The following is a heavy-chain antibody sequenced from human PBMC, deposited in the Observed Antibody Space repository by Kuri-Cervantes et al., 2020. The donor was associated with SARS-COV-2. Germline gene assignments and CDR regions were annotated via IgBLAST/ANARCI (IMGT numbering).Heavy chain of an antibody. CDR2: TYYRSKWYN. V-gene: IGHV6-1*01. J-gene: IGHJ4*02. D-gene: IGHD5-24*01. CDR1: GDSVSSNSAA. CDR3: AGGGEMATILGIRGGYFDY. Sequence: LRLSCAISGDSVSSNSAAWNWIRQSPSRGLEWLGRTYYRSKWYNDYAVSVKSRITINPDTSKNQFSLKLSSVTAADTAVYYCAGGGEMATILGIRGGYFDYWGQGTLVTVSS.